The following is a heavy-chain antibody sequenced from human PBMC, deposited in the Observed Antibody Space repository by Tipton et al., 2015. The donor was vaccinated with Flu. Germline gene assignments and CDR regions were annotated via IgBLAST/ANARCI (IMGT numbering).Heavy chain of an antibody. J-gene: IGHJ4*02. V-gene: IGHV4-59*12. CDR3: APSTRYWTGGHFFGW. CDR2: IYDSGNT. D-gene: IGHD2-2*01. CDR1: GGSMSRNY. Sequence: TLSLTCTVSGGSMSRNYWSWIRQPPGKGLEWIGFIYDSGNTNYNPSLKSRVTLSLDTSKNQFSLKVRSVNAADTAVYYCAPSTRYWTGGHFFGWWGRGTQVTVSS.